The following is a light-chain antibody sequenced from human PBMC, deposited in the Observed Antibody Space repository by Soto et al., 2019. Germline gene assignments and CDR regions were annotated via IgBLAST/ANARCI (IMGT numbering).Light chain of an antibody. CDR3: QQYGSSL. CDR2: GAS. CDR1: QSVSSSY. Sequence: EIVLTQSPGTLSLSPGERGTFSCRASQSVSSSYLAWYQRKPGQAPRLLIYGASSRATGIPDRFSGSGSGTDFTLTISRLEPEDYAVYYCQQYGSSLFGPGTKVDIK. J-gene: IGKJ3*01. V-gene: IGKV3-20*01.